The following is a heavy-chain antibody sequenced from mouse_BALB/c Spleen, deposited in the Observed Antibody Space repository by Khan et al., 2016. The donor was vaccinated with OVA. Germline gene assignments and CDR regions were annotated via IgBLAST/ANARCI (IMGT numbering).Heavy chain of an antibody. CDR1: GFSLTSYG. D-gene: IGHD1-3*01. Sequence: QVQLKESGPGLVAPSQSLSITCTVSGFSLTSYGVNWVRQPPGKGLEWLGVIWGDGSTNSHSTLKSRLSISKDNSKSQVFLKLNSLQTDDTATYYGAKWVNSYYAMDSWGQGTSVTVSS. CDR3: AKWVNSYYAMDS. V-gene: IGHV2-3*01. J-gene: IGHJ4*01. CDR2: IWGDGST.